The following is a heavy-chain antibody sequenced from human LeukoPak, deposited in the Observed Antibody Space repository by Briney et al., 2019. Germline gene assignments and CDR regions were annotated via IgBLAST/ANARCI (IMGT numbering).Heavy chain of an antibody. Sequence: PGGSLRLSCAASGFTFSSYAMSWVRQAPGKGLEWVSAISNNGGYTYYADSVQGRFTLSRDNSKSTLCLQMNSLRAEDTAVYYCAKQLGYCSDGSCYFPYWGQGTLVTVSS. CDR1: GFTFSSYA. J-gene: IGHJ4*02. D-gene: IGHD2-15*01. CDR3: AKQLGYCSDGSCYFPY. V-gene: IGHV3-23*01. CDR2: ISNNGGYT.